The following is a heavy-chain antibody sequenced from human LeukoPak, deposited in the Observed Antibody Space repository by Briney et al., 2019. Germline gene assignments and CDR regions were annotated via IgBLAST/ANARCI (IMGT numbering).Heavy chain of an antibody. D-gene: IGHD2-2*01. V-gene: IGHV4-39*01. CDR1: GGSISSSSYY. J-gene: IGHJ4*02. CDR3: ATTGGDIVVVPAAADY. CDR2: IYYSGST. Sequence: SETLSLTCTVSGGSISSSSYYWGWIRQPPGKGLEWIGSIYYSGSTYYNPSLKSRVTISVDTSKNQFSLKLSSVTAADTAVYYCATTGGDIVVVPAAADYRGQGTLVTVSS.